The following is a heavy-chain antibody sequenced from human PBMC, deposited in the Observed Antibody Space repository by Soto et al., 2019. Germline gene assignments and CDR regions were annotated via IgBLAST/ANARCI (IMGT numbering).Heavy chain of an antibody. Sequence: QVQLVQSGAEVKKPGSSVKVSCKASGGTFSSYAISWVRQSPGQGLEWRGGIIPIFGTANYAQKFQGRVTITADKSKSTAYMELSSLRSEDTAVYYCARGMATTTATDYWGQGTLVTVSS. CDR3: ARGMATTTATDY. J-gene: IGHJ4*02. CDR1: GGTFSSYA. V-gene: IGHV1-69*06. D-gene: IGHD5-12*01. CDR2: IIPIFGTA.